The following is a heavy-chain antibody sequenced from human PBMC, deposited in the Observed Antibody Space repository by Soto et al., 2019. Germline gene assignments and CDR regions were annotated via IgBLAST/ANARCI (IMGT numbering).Heavy chain of an antibody. CDR3: ARTYSSGWSLSPSDY. D-gene: IGHD6-19*01. V-gene: IGHV1-18*04. J-gene: IGHJ4*02. CDR1: GYSFTSYG. CDR2: ISAYTGDT. Sequence: ASVKVSCKASGYSFTSYGISWVRQAPGRGLEWMGWISAYTGDTKYTQNFQGRVTLTTDTSASTVYMDLGSLRSDDTAVYYCARTYSSGWSLSPSDYWGQGTLVTVSS.